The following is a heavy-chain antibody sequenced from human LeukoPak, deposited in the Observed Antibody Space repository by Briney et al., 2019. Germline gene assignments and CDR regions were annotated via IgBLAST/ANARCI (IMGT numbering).Heavy chain of an antibody. D-gene: IGHD3-10*01. J-gene: IGHJ6*02. CDR3: ARDGIGYGSGSYYNSWGMDV. CDR2: IYYSGST. V-gene: IGHV4-39*07. Sequence: SETLSLTCTVSGGSISSSSYYWGWIRQPPGKGLEWIGSIYYSGSTYYNPSLKSRVTISVDTSKNQFSLKLSSVTAADTAVYYCARDGIGYGSGSYYNSWGMDVWGQGTTVTVSS. CDR1: GGSISSSSYY.